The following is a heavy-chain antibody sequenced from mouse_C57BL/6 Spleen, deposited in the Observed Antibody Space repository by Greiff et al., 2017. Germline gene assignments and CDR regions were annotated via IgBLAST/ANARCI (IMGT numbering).Heavy chain of an antibody. CDR2: IYPGDGDT. CDR3: ARDGNYVLDY. D-gene: IGHD2-1*01. V-gene: IGHV1-82*01. CDR1: GYAFSSSW. Sequence: QVQLKQSGPELVKPGASVKISCKASGYAFSSSWMNWVKQRPGKGLEWIGRIYPGDGDTNYNGKFKGKATLTADKSSSTAYMQLRSLTSEDSAVYFCARDGNYVLDYWGQGTTLTVSS. J-gene: IGHJ2*01.